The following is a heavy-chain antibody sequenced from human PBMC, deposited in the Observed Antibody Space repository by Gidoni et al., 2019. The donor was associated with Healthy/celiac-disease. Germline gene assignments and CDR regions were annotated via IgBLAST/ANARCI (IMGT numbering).Heavy chain of an antibody. D-gene: IGHD3-16*02. CDR3: ARAELSNYYFDY. CDR2: ISSSSSYT. V-gene: IGHV3-11*06. J-gene: IGHJ4*02. CDR1: GSTFSDYY. Sequence: QVQLVESGGGLVKPGGSLRLSCAASGSTFSDYYMSWIRQAPGKGLEWVSYISSSSSYTNYADSVKGRFTISRDNAKNSLYLQMNSLRAEDTAVYYCARAELSNYYFDYWGQGTLVTVSS.